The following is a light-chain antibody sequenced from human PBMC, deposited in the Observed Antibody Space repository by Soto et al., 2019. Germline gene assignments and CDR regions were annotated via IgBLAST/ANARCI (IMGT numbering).Light chain of an antibody. Sequence: DIQLTQSPSFLSASVGDRVTITCRASQGISSYLAWYQQRPGKAPKLLIYAASTLQSGVPSRFSGSGSGTEFTLTISSLQPEDFVTYYWQQHNRSPRTFGQGTKLEI. J-gene: IGKJ2*02. CDR2: AAS. V-gene: IGKV1-9*01. CDR1: QGISSY. CDR3: QQHNRSPRT.